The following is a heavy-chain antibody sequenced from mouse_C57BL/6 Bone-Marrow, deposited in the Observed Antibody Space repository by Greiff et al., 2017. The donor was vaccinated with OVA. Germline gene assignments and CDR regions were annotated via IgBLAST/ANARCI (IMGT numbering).Heavy chain of an antibody. J-gene: IGHJ4*01. CDR2: INPYNGGT. CDR3: ARLCYGNPYYYAMDY. V-gene: IGHV1-19*01. Sequence: VQLQQSGPVLVKPGASVKMSCKASGYTFTDYYMNWVKQSHGKSLEWIGVINPYNGGTSYNQKFKGKATLTVDKSSSTAYMELNSLTSEDSAVYYCARLCYGNPYYYAMDYWGQGTSVTVSS. D-gene: IGHD2-1*01. CDR1: GYTFTDYY.